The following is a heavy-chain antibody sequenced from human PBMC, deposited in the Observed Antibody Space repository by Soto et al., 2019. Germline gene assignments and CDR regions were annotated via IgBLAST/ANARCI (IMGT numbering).Heavy chain of an antibody. J-gene: IGHJ4*02. Sequence: PSETLSLTCTVSGGSISSGGYYWSWIRQHPGKGLEWIGYIYYSGSTYYNPSLKSRVTISVDTSKNQFSLKLSSATAADTAVYYCAMISGYEKKFDYWGQGTLVTVSS. CDR3: AMISGYEKKFDY. D-gene: IGHD5-12*01. CDR2: IYYSGST. CDR1: GGSISSGGYY. V-gene: IGHV4-31*03.